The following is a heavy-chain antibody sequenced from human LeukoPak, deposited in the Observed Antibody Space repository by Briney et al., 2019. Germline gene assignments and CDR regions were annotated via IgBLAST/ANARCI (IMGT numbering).Heavy chain of an antibody. CDR2: ISGSGGST. J-gene: IGHJ3*02. CDR1: GFTFSSYA. D-gene: IGHD2-2*01. CDR3: AKDQPPRIVVPAAAFDI. V-gene: IGHV3-23*01. Sequence: GRSLRLSCAASGFTFSSYAMSWVRQAPGKGLEWVSAISGSGGSTYYADSVKGRFTISRDNSKNTLYLQMDSLRAEDTAVYYCAKDQPPRIVVPAAAFDIWGQGTMVTVSS.